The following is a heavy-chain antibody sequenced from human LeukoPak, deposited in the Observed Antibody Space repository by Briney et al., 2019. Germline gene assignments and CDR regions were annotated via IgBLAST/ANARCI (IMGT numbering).Heavy chain of an antibody. J-gene: IGHJ6*03. CDR1: GGSIGSYY. Sequence: SETLSLTCTVFGGSIGSYYWSWIRQPAGKGLEWIGRIYTSGSTNYNPSLKSRVTMSVDTSKNQFSLKLSSVTAADTAVYYCARAGPHRLVDYYYYYMDVWGKGTTVTISS. V-gene: IGHV4-4*07. D-gene: IGHD3-9*01. CDR2: IYTSGST. CDR3: ARAGPHRLVDYYYYYMDV.